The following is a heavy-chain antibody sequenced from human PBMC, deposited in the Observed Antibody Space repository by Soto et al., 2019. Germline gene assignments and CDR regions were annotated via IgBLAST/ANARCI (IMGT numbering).Heavy chain of an antibody. CDR1: GFTFSVYA. Sequence: GGSLRHSCAATGFTFSVYAMTWVRQAPGKGLEWVSAVTANGGSTYSAESVKGRFTISRDNAKNTLFLQMNSLRAEDTAVYYCASLGVGDWANYYYYYGMDVWGQGTTVTVSS. D-gene: IGHD2-21*02. J-gene: IGHJ6*02. V-gene: IGHV3-23*01. CDR3: ASLGVGDWANYYYYYGMDV. CDR2: VTANGGST.